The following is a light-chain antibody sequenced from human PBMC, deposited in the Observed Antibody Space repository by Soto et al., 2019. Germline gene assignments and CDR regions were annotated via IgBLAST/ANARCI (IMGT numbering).Light chain of an antibody. V-gene: IGKV3-11*01. CDR2: DAS. Sequence: EMVLTQSPATLSLSPGERATLSCRASQSVSTYLAWNQQKPGQAPRLLIYDASNRATGIPARFSGSGSGTDFTLTIRSLEPEDFAVYYCQQRSNWPLTFGGGTKVEIK. J-gene: IGKJ4*01. CDR3: QQRSNWPLT. CDR1: QSVSTY.